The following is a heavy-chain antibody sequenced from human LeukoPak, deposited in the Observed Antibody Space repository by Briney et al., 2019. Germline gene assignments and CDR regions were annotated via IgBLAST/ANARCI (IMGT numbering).Heavy chain of an antibody. Sequence: GSLRLSCAASGFTFSSYWMHWVRQPPGKGLEWIGSIYYSGSTYYNPSLKSRVTISVDTSKNQFSLKLSSVTAADTAVYYCARLFYDHLWGTYRNGWDYFDYWGLGTLVTVSS. CDR2: IYYSGST. J-gene: IGHJ4*02. CDR3: ARLFYDHLWGTYRNGWDYFDY. V-gene: IGHV4-39*07. D-gene: IGHD3-16*02. CDR1: GFTFSSYW.